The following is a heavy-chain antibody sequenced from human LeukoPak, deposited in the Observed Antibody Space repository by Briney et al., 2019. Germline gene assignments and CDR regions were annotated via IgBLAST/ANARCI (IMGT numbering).Heavy chain of an antibody. V-gene: IGHV3-11*01. CDR1: GFTFSDYY. CDR2: ISSSGSTI. CDR3: ARDLAVAGTTTNYYYYGMDV. J-gene: IGHJ6*02. D-gene: IGHD6-19*01. Sequence: GGSLRLSCAVSGFTFSDYYMSWIRQAPGKGLEWVSYISSSGSTIYYADSVKGRFTISRDNAKNSLYLQMNSLRAEDTAVYYCARDLAVAGTTTNYYYYGMDVWGQGTTVTVSS.